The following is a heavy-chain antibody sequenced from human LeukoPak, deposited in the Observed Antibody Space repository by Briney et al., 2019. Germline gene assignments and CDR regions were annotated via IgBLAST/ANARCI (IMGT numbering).Heavy chain of an antibody. CDR2: ISGSSGST. J-gene: IGHJ4*02. CDR1: GFTFSTYA. Sequence: GGSLRLSCAASGFTFSTYAMSWVRQAPGKGLEWVSGISGSSGSTFYADSVKGRFTISRDNSKHTLYLQMSSLRAEDTAVYYCAKDQVATIGHLDYWGQGSLVTVPS. D-gene: IGHD5-12*01. CDR3: AKDQVATIGHLDY. V-gene: IGHV3-23*01.